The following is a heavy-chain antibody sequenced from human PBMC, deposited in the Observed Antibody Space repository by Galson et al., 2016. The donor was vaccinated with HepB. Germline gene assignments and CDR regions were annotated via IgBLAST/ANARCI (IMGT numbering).Heavy chain of an antibody. J-gene: IGHJ5*02. CDR1: GFTFSTYA. CDR2: IRGSGGST. V-gene: IGHV3-23*01. CDR3: VVVPGAIVWFDP. D-gene: IGHD2-2*01. Sequence: SLRLSCAASGFTFSTYAMSWVRQAPGKGLEWVSVIRGSGGSTYYADSVKGRFTISRDTSKNTLYLKMNSLSAEDTATYYCVVVPGAIVWFDPWGQGTLVTVSS.